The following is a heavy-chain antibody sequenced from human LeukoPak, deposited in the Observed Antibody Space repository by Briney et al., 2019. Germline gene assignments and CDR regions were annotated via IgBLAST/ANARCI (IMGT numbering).Heavy chain of an antibody. Sequence: GGSLRLSCAASGFTFSDYWMHWVRQAPGKGLEYVSSINDYGNRIHYAGSVKGRFSISRDTSTNTLYLQMSSLRPEDTAVYHCVKDRPGSYAFDIWGQGTMVTVSS. V-gene: IGHV3-64D*06. D-gene: IGHD3-10*01. CDR3: VKDRPGSYAFDI. CDR2: INDYGNRI. J-gene: IGHJ3*02. CDR1: GFTFSDYW.